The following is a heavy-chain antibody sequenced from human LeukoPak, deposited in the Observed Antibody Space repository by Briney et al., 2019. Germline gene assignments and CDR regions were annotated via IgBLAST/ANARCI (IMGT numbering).Heavy chain of an antibody. CDR1: GYSFTSYW. D-gene: IGHD5-18*01. J-gene: IGHJ5*02. CDR2: IDPSDSYT. Sequence: GESLRISCKGSGYSFTSYWISWVRQMPGKGLEWMGRIDPSDSYTNYSPSFQGHVTISADKSISTAYLQWSSLTASHTAMYYCAINEGYSYGRRNWFDPWGQGTLVTVSS. CDR3: AINEGYSYGRRNWFDP. V-gene: IGHV5-10-1*01.